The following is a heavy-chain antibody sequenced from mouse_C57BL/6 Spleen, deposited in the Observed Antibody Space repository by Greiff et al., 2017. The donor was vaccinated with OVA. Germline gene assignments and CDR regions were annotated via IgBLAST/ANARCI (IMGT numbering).Heavy chain of an antibody. CDR2: IYPGDGDT. Sequence: QVQLKESGPELVKPGASVKISCKASGYAFSSSWMNWVKQRPGKGLEWIGRIYPGDGDTNYNGKFKGKATLTADKSSSTAYMQLSSLTSEDSAVYFCARWYDGNYWFDYWGQGTTLTVSA. D-gene: IGHD2-1*01. CDR3: ARWYDGNYWFDY. J-gene: IGHJ2*01. V-gene: IGHV1-82*01. CDR1: GYAFSSSW.